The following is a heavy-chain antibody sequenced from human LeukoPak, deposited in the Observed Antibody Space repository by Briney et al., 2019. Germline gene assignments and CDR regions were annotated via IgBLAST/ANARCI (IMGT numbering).Heavy chain of an antibody. D-gene: IGHD5-12*01. Sequence: GGSLRLSCAASGFTFSSYSMNWVRQAPGKGLEWVSSISGSSSDIYYADSVKGRFTISRDNTNNSLFLQMNGLRAEDTAVYYCATGPPTNIMATIDDYWGQGTLVTVSS. CDR1: GFTFSSYS. J-gene: IGHJ4*02. CDR3: ATGPPTNIMATIDDY. V-gene: IGHV3-21*01. CDR2: ISGSSSDI.